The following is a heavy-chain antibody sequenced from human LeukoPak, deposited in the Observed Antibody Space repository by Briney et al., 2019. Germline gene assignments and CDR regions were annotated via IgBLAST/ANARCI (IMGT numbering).Heavy chain of an antibody. Sequence: YADSVKGRFTISRDNSKNTFNLQMNSLRAEDTALYYCAKDGGQGADYWGQGTLVSVSS. D-gene: IGHD3-16*01. V-gene: IGHV3-23*01. J-gene: IGHJ4*02. CDR3: AKDGGQGADY.